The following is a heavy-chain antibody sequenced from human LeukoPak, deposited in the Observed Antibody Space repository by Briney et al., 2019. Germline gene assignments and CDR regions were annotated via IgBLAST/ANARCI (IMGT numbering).Heavy chain of an antibody. Sequence: SETLSLTCTVSGGSISSYYWGWIRQPPGKGLEWIGYIYYSGSTNYNPSLKSRVSISVDTSKKEFSLKLNSVTAADTAVYYCARSPSFWSGYSNRLYFDYWGQGTLVTVSS. J-gene: IGHJ4*02. CDR3: ARSPSFWSGYSNRLYFDY. CDR2: IYYSGST. CDR1: GGSISSYY. V-gene: IGHV4-59*01. D-gene: IGHD3-3*01.